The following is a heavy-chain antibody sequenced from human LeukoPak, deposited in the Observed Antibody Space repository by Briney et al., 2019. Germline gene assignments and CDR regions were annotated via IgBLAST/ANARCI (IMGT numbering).Heavy chain of an antibody. CDR2: MNPNSGNT. Sequence: GASVKVSCKASGYTFTNYDINGVRQATGQGLEWMGWMNPNSGNTGSAQKFQGRVMMTRDISISTAYMELSSLRSEDTAVYYCARGPTYDLWSGDSYSYYYMDVWGKGTTVAVSS. J-gene: IGHJ6*03. CDR3: ARGPTYDLWSGDSYSYYYMDV. V-gene: IGHV1-8*01. CDR1: GYTFTNYD. D-gene: IGHD3-3*01.